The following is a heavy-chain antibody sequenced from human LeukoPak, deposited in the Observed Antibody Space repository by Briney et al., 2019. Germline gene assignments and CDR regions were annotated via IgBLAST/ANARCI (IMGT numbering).Heavy chain of an antibody. CDR3: AREGRRLQFLPFFDY. Sequence: SETLSLTCAVYGGSFSGYYWSWSRQPPGKGLQWMGEINHSGSTNYNPSLKSRVTISVDTSKNQFSLKLSSVTAADTAVYYCAREGRRLQFLPFFDYWGQGTLVTVSS. CDR1: GGSFSGYY. D-gene: IGHD5-24*01. V-gene: IGHV4-34*01. J-gene: IGHJ4*02. CDR2: INHSGST.